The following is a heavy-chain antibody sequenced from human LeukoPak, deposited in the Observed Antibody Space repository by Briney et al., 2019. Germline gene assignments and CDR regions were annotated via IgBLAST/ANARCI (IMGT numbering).Heavy chain of an antibody. J-gene: IGHJ5*02. V-gene: IGHV4-34*01. CDR1: GGSFSGYY. CDR3: ARYRSSLHNWFDP. Sequence: SETLSLTCAIYGGSFSGYYWSWIRQPPGKGLEWIGEINHSGSTNYNPSLKSRVTISVDTSKNQFSLKLSSVTAADTAVYYCARYRSSLHNWFDPWGQGTLVTVSA. CDR2: INHSGST. D-gene: IGHD2-15*01.